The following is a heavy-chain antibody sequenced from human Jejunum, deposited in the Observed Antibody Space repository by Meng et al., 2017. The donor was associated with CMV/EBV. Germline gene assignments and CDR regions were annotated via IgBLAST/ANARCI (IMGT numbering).Heavy chain of an antibody. CDR2: ISHGGIT. V-gene: IGHV4-34*01. CDR3: GMERVN. J-gene: IGHJ4*02. D-gene: IGHD1-1*01. Sequence: QVQLTQWGAGLLNSSETLSLTCAVYGGSLSPYYWTWIRQIPGKGLEWIGEISHGGITNYNPSLKSRVTLLIDTSKNQFSLKLSSVTAADTAVYYCGMERVNWGQGILVTVSS. CDR1: GGSLSPYY.